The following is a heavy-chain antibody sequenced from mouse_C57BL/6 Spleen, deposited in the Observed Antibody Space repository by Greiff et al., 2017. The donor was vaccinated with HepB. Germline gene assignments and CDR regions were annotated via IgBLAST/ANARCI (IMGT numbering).Heavy chain of an antibody. V-gene: IGHV1-55*01. D-gene: IGHD2-5*01. CDR1: GYTFTSYW. CDR2: IYPGSGST. Sequence: QVQLKQPGAELVKPGASVKMSCKASGYTFTSYWITWVKQRPGQGLEWIGDIYPGSGSTNYNEKFKSKATLTVDTSSSTAYMQLSSLTSEDSAVYYCARDSNYEGYFDYWGQGTTLTVSS. J-gene: IGHJ2*01. CDR3: ARDSNYEGYFDY.